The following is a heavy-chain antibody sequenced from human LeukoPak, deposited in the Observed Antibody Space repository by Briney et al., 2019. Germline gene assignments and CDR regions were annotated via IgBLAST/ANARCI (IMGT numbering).Heavy chain of an antibody. J-gene: IGHJ4*02. CDR3: ARACEYCTNGVYDY. CDR1: GYTCTSYG. Sequence: GASVKVSCKASGYTCTSYGISWVRQAPGQGLEWMGWISAYNGNTNYAQKLQGRVTMTTDTSTSTAYMELRSLRSDDTAVYYCARACEYCTNGVYDYWGQGTLVTVSS. CDR2: ISAYNGNT. V-gene: IGHV1-18*01. D-gene: IGHD2-8*01.